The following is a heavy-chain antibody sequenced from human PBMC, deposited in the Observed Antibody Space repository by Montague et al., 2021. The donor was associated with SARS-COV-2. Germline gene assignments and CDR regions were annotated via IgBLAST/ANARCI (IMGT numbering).Heavy chain of an antibody. D-gene: IGHD3-10*01. Sequence: SETPSLTCTVSGGSISTYSWSWIRQPPGKELGWIGYIYYSGSTNYNPSLTSRVTISVDTSKNQFSLKLSSVTAADTALYYCARTSFYYYGSGSYHGPFDIWGQGTMVTVSS. CDR2: IYYSGST. CDR1: GGSISTYS. V-gene: IGHV4-59*01. CDR3: ARTSFYYYGSGSYHGPFDI. J-gene: IGHJ3*02.